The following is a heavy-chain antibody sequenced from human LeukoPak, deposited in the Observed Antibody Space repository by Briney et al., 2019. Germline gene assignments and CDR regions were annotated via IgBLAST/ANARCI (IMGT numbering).Heavy chain of an antibody. CDR2: VSYDGGNK. Sequence: PGRSLRLSCAASGFTFSSYGMHWVRQAPGKGLEWVAVVSYDGGNKDYADSVKGRFTISIDNSKNTLYLQMNSLRAEDTAVYYCARGYGGQDYFDYWGQGTLVTVSS. J-gene: IGHJ4*02. D-gene: IGHD4-23*01. V-gene: IGHV3-30*03. CDR1: GFTFSSYG. CDR3: ARGYGGQDYFDY.